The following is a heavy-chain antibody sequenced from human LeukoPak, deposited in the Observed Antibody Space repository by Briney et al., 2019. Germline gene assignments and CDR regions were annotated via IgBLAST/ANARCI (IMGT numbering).Heavy chain of an antibody. J-gene: IGHJ6*03. CDR1: GGSISSGGYY. Sequence: SETLSLTCTVSGGSISSGGYYCNWIRRHPGKGLEWIGYIYYSGSTYYNPSLKSRVTMSVDTSKNQFSLKLSSVTAADTAVYYCARGPAGYSFGLHYMDVWGRGTTVTVSS. D-gene: IGHD5-18*01. V-gene: IGHV4-31*03. CDR3: ARGPAGYSFGLHYMDV. CDR2: IYYSGST.